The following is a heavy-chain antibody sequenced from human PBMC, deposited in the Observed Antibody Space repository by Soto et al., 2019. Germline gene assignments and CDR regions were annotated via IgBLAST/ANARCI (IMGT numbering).Heavy chain of an antibody. D-gene: IGHD2-2*01. V-gene: IGHV4-34*01. CDR3: ARGYCSSTSCYLDY. Sequence: PSETLSITCAVYGGSFSGYYWSWIRQPPGKGLEWIGEINHSGSTNYNPSLKSRVTISVDTSKNQFSLKLSSVTAADTAVYYCARGYCSSTSCYLDYWGQGTLVTVSS. CDR2: INHSGST. J-gene: IGHJ4*02. CDR1: GGSFSGYY.